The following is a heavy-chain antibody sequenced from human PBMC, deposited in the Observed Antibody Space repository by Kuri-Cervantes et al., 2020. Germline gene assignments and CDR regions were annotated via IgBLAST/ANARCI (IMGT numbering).Heavy chain of an antibody. D-gene: IGHD3-10*01. J-gene: IGHJ4*02. Sequence: GSLRLSCAVYGGSFSGYYWSWIRQPPGKGLEWIGYVYYSGDTSYNPSLKSRVTISLDTAKKQFSLKVVSVTAADTAIYFCARGPLPYYYGLDFHSWGPGTLVTVSS. CDR2: VYYSGDT. V-gene: IGHV4-34*11. CDR1: GGSFSGYY. CDR3: ARGPLPYYYGLDFHS.